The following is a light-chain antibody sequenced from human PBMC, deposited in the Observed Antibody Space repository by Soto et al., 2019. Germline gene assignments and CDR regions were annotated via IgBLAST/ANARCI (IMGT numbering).Light chain of an antibody. CDR2: EHN. CDR1: SGSIASYY. V-gene: IGLV6-57*03. CDR3: QSYDKTNQV. Sequence: NFMLTQPHSVSESPGKTVTISCTRSSGSIASYYVQWYRQRPGSAPTTVIYEHNQRPSGVPGRFSGFIDSSSNSASLTISGLKTEDEADYYCQSYDKTNQVFGGGTKVTVL. J-gene: IGLJ3*02.